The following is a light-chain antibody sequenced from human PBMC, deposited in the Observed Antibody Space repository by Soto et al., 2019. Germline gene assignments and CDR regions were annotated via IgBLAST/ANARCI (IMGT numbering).Light chain of an antibody. CDR2: GAS. Sequence: EIVMTQSPATVSASPGERATLSCRASQSISSNLAWYQQKPGQAPRLLIYGASRRAMDIPVRFSGSGSGTDFTLVISSLEPEDFAIYYCQQRYNWPWTFGQGTKVDIK. CDR3: QQRYNWPWT. V-gene: IGKV3-15*01. J-gene: IGKJ1*01. CDR1: QSISSN.